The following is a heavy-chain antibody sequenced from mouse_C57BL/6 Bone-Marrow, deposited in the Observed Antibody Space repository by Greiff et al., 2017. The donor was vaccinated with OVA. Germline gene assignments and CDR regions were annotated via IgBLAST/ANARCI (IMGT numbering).Heavy chain of an antibody. CDR2: IYPRSGNT. CDR3: ARDYYLY. J-gene: IGHJ2*01. D-gene: IGHD1-1*01. Sequence: VKLMESGAELARPGASVKLSCKVSGYTFTSYGISWVKQRTGQGLEWIGEIYPRSGNTYYNEKFKGKATLTADKSSSTAYMELRSLTSEDSAVYFCARDYYLYWGQGTTLTVSS. V-gene: IGHV1-81*01. CDR1: GYTFTSYG.